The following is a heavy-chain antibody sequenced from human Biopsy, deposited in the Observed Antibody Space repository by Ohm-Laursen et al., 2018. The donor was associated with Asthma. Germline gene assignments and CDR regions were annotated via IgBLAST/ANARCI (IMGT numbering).Heavy chain of an antibody. Sequence: GSLRLSCTASGFTFSDYYMSWIRQAPGKGPERVSTISASGNSTYCGDSVKGRFTISRDNSKNTLFLHMNSLRADDTAVYYCAKGMDTFDIWGQGTLVTVSS. CDR1: GFTFSDYY. CDR3: AKGMDTFDI. J-gene: IGHJ3*02. CDR2: ISASGNST. V-gene: IGHV3-23*01. D-gene: IGHD5-18*01.